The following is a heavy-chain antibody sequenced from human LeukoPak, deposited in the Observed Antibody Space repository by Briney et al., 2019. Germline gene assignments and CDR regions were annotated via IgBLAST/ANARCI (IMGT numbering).Heavy chain of an antibody. Sequence: GEPLKISCKGSGYSFTSFWIGWVRQMPGKGLEYMGIIYPGDSDTRYSPAFQGQVTISVDKSISTAYLQWSSLKASDTAMYYCATDYYDSGSHFDYWGQGTLVTVPS. D-gene: IGHD3-22*01. CDR1: GYSFTSFW. CDR2: IYPGDSDT. V-gene: IGHV5-51*01. J-gene: IGHJ4*02. CDR3: ATDYYDSGSHFDY.